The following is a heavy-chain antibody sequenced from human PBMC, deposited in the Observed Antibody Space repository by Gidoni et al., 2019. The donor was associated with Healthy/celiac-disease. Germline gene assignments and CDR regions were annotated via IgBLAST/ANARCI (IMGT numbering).Heavy chain of an antibody. Sequence: QVQLQESGPGLVTPSQTLSLTCTVSGGSISSGGYYWSWIRQHPGKGLEWIGYIYYSGSTYYNPSLKSRVTISVDTSKNQFSLKLSSVTAADTAVYYCARGPSAVWSGYSLQFDYWGQGTLVTVSS. CDR1: GGSISSGGYY. D-gene: IGHD3-3*01. J-gene: IGHJ4*02. V-gene: IGHV4-31*03. CDR3: ARGPSAVWSGYSLQFDY. CDR2: IYYSGST.